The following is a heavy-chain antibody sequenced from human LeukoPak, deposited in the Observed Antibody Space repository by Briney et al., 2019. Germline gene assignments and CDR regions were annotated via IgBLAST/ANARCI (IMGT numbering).Heavy chain of an antibody. CDR2: ISGSGGTT. D-gene: IGHD3-3*01. J-gene: IGHJ5*02. CDR1: GFTFSSYA. Sequence: GGSLRLSCAASGFTFSSYAMSWVRQAPGKGLEWVSAISGSGGTTYYADSVKGRFTISRGNSKNTLYMQMNSLRAEDTAVYYCAKDRRVEWVNWFDPWGQGTLVTVSS. CDR3: AKDRRVEWVNWFDP. V-gene: IGHV3-23*01.